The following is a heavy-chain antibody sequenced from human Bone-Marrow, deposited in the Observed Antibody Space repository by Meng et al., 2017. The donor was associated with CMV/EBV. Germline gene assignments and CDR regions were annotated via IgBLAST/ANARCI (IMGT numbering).Heavy chain of an antibody. V-gene: IGHV3-53*01. CDR1: GFSVSSND. D-gene: IGHD2-2*01. Sequence: GGSLRLSCAASGFSVSSNDMSWVRQAPGKGLEWVSVVRKDDTTHYTNSVKGRFTISRDNSKNILYLQMNSLRAEDTAKYYCARVSCPTTSCYWRNWGQENQVTVSS. CDR3: ARVSCPTTSCYWRN. J-gene: IGHJ4*02. CDR2: VRKDDTT.